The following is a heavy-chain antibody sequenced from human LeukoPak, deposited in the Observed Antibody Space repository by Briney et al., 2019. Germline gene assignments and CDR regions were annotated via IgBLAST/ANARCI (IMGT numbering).Heavy chain of an antibody. V-gene: IGHV4-4*02. CDR2: VHLDGRT. CDR1: GFTSSSYS. CDR3: AREGGFYRPLDY. D-gene: IGHD3-3*01. Sequence: GSLRLSCAASGFTSSSYSVNWVRQPPGKGLEWIGEVHLDGRTNYNPSLESRLTMSVDASENQVSLKLTSVTAADTAVYYCAREGGFYRPLDYSGQGTLVTVSS. J-gene: IGHJ4*02.